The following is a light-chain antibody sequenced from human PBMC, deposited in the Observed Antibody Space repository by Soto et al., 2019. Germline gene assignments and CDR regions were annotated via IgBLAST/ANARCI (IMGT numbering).Light chain of an antibody. CDR2: DVS. J-gene: IGLJ1*01. Sequence: QSVLTQPASVSGSPGQSLTISCTGTSSDVGGYNYVSWYQQHPGKAPKLMIYDVSNRPSGVSNRFSGSKSGNTASLTISGLQAEDESDYYCTSYTTSSTAFGTGTKVTIL. V-gene: IGLV2-14*01. CDR3: TSYTTSSTA. CDR1: SSDVGGYNY.